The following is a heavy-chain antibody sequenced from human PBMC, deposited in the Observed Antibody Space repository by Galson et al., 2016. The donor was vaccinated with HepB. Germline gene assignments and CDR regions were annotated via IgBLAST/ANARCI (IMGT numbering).Heavy chain of an antibody. CDR1: GYTFSNYA. CDR2: IIPLFDTP. J-gene: IGHJ6*02. Sequence: SVKVSCKASGYTFSNYAISWVRQAPGQGLEWMGGIIPLFDTPDYAQSFQGRVTITADKSTSTAYMELSTLRSEDTGVYYCARDIGYCSSTICPGDGMVVWGQGTTVTVSS. D-gene: IGHD2-2*01. V-gene: IGHV1-69*06. CDR3: ARDIGYCSSTICPGDGMVV.